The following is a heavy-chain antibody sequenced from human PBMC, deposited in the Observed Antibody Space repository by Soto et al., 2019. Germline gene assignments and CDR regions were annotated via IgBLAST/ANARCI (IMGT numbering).Heavy chain of an antibody. CDR3: AKDLLRPGRAYGMDV. CDR2: ISYDGSNK. V-gene: IGHV3-30*18. Sequence: QVQLVESGGGEVQPGRSLRLSCAASGFTFSSYGMHWVRQAPGKGLEWVAVISYDGSNKYYADSVKGRFTISRDNSKNTLYLQMNSLRAEDTAVYYCAKDLLRPGRAYGMDVWGQGTTVTVSS. CDR1: GFTFSSYG. J-gene: IGHJ6*02.